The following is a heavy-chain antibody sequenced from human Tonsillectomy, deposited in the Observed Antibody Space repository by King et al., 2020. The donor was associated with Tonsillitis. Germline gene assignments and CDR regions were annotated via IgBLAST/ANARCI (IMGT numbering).Heavy chain of an antibody. CDR3: ARVNAAMVRGVIIKLGAFDI. J-gene: IGHJ3*02. V-gene: IGHV1-46*01. CDR1: GYTFTSYY. D-gene: IGHD3-10*01. Sequence: VQLVQSGAEVKKPGASVKVSCKASGYTFTSYYMHWVRQAPGQGLEWMGIINPSGGSTSYAQKLQGRVTMTRDTSTSTVYMELSSLRSEDTAVYYCARVNAAMVRGVIIKLGAFDIWGQGTMVTVSS. CDR2: INPSGGST.